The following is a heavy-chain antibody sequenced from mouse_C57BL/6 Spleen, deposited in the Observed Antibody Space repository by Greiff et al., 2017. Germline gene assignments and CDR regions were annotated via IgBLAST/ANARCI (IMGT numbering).Heavy chain of an antibody. CDR3: ARRNGEPYYFDY. CDR2: ISSGGSYT. V-gene: IGHV5-6*02. J-gene: IGHJ2*01. CDR1: GFTFSSYG. Sequence: EVKLVESGGDLVKPGGSLKLSCAASGFTFSSYGMSWVRQTPDKRLEWVATISSGGSYTYYPDSVKGRFTISRDNAKNTLYLQMSSLKSEDTAMYYGARRNGEPYYFDYWGQGTTLTVAS.